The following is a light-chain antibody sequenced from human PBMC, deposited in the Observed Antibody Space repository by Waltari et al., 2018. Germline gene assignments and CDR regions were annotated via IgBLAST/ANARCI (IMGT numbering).Light chain of an antibody. CDR1: QSLLHSNGYNY. V-gene: IGKV2-28*01. CDR2: LGS. CDR3: MQALQTPLT. J-gene: IGKJ4*01. Sequence: DIVMTHSPLSLHVTPAVPASIPCRPSQSLLHSNGYNYLDWYLQKPGQSPQLLIYLGSNRASGVPDRFSGSGSGTDFTLKISRVEAEDVGVYYCMQALQTPLTFGGGTKVEIK.